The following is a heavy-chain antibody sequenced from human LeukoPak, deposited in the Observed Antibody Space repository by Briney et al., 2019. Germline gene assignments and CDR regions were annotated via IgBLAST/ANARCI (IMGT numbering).Heavy chain of an antibody. D-gene: IGHD5-18*01. CDR2: ISGSGGST. CDR3: AKDREDSAMISGVFDL. Sequence: GGSLRLSCAASGFTFSTYAMNWVRQAPGKGLEWVSAISGSGGSTYYADSVKGRFTISRDNSKNTVSLQLSSLRVEDTAVYFCAKDREDSAMISGVFDLWGRGTLVTVSS. J-gene: IGHJ2*01. V-gene: IGHV3-23*01. CDR1: GFTFSTYA.